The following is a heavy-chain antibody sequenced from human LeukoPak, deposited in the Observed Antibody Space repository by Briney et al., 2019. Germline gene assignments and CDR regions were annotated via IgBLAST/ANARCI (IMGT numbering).Heavy chain of an antibody. D-gene: IGHD3-22*01. CDR1: GFTFSSYA. J-gene: IGHJ5*02. CDR2: ISSNGGST. V-gene: IGHV3-64*01. Sequence: GGSLRLSCAASGFTFSSYAMHWVRQAPGKGLEYVSAISSNGGSTYYANSVKGRFTISRDNSKNTLYLQMNSLRAEDTAVYYCAKGPWYYYDSSGYPINWFDPWGQGTLVTVSS. CDR3: AKGPWYYYDSSGYPINWFDP.